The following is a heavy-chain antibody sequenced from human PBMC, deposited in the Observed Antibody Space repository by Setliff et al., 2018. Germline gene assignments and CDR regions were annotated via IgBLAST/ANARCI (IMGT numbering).Heavy chain of an antibody. CDR3: ARAKGNDYSMDV. Sequence: GGSLRLSCAASGFTFSGSAMHWVRQSPGKGLEWVAVIWYDGSQKYHADSVKGRFTVSRDNSKNTLYLQMNSLRADDTAAYYCARAKGNDYSMDVWGKGTTVTVSS. J-gene: IGHJ6*03. CDR2: IWYDGSQK. CDR1: GFTFSGSA. V-gene: IGHV3-33*01.